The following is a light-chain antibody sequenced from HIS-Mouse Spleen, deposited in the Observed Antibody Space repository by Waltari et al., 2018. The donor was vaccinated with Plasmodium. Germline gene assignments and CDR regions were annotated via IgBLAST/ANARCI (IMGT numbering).Light chain of an antibody. CDR2: DAS. CDR1: QSVSSY. Sequence: EIVLTQSPATLSFSLGERAPLSCRASQSVSSYLAWYQQKPGQAPRLLIYDASNRATGIPARFSGSGSGTDFTLTISSLEPEDFAVYYCQQRSNWITFGQGTRLEIK. CDR3: QQRSNWIT. V-gene: IGKV3-11*01. J-gene: IGKJ5*01.